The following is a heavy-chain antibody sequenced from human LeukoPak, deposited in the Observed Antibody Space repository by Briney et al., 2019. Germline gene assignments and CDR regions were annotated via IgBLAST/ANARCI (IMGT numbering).Heavy chain of an antibody. V-gene: IGHV1-46*01. J-gene: IGHJ5*02. Sequence: GASVKVSCKASGYSFTSHYMHWVRQAPGQGLEWMGLINPRGTPTRYAESFQGRLTLTRDLSTSTDYMELSSLRSDDTAVYFCARDTSEGDYAWWFDPWGQGTLVTVAS. D-gene: IGHD3-16*01. CDR2: INPRGTPT. CDR3: ARDTSEGDYAWWFDP. CDR1: GYSFTSHY.